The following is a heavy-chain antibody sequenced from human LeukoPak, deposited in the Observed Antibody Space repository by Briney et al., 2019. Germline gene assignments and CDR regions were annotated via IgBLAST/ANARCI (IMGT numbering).Heavy chain of an antibody. Sequence: GGSLRLSCAASGFTFSSYAMSWVRQAPGKGLERVSAISGSGGSTYYADSVKGRFTISRDNSKNTLYLQMNSLRAEDTAVYYCAKVAAPHIVVVARSKPTLRGPAAGWGQGTLVTASS. CDR3: AKVAAPHIVVVARSKPTLRGPAAG. CDR2: ISGSGGST. CDR1: GFTFSSYA. J-gene: IGHJ4*02. D-gene: IGHD2-21*01. V-gene: IGHV3-23*01.